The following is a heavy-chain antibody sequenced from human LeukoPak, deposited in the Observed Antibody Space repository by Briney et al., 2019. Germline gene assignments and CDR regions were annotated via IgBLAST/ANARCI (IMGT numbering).Heavy chain of an antibody. J-gene: IGHJ4*02. V-gene: IGHV1-2*02. CDR2: INPNSGGT. CDR1: GYTFTGYY. Sequence: GASVKVSCKASGYTFTGYYMHWVRQAPGQGLEWMGWINPNSGGTNYAQKFQGRVTMTRDTSISTAYMELSRLRSADTAVYYCARGDVLRYFDWSLPPDYWGQGTLVTVSS. D-gene: IGHD3-9*01. CDR3: ARGDVLRYFDWSLPPDY.